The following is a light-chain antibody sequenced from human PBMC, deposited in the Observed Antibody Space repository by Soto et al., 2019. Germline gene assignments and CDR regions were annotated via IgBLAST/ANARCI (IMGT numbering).Light chain of an antibody. CDR2: SNN. V-gene: IGLV1-44*01. CDR1: SSNIGSNT. Sequence: QSVLTQPPSASGTPGQRVTISCSGSSSNIGSNTVNWYQQLPGTAPKLLIYSNNQRPSGVPDRSSGSKSGTSASLAISGLQSEDEADYYCAAWDDSLSGHYVFGTGTKV. J-gene: IGLJ1*01. CDR3: AAWDDSLSGHYV.